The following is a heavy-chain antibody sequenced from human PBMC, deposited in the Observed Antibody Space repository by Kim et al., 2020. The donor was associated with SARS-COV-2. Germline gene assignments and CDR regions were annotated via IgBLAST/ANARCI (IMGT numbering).Heavy chain of an antibody. Sequence: GGSLRLSCAASGFMFRTYWMGWVRQAPGKGLEWVANIKQDGSEEYYADSVKGRFTISRDNTQNSLYLQMSSLRVEDTAVYYCGRDIPEWLVNLFGAFDFWGQGTMVTVSS. J-gene: IGHJ3*01. V-gene: IGHV3-7*01. D-gene: IGHD3-3*01. CDR1: GFMFRTYW. CDR3: GRDIPEWLVNLFGAFDF. CDR2: IKQDGSEE.